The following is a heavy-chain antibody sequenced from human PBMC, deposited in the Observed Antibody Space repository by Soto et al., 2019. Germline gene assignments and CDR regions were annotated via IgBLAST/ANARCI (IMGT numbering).Heavy chain of an antibody. D-gene: IGHD5-12*01. CDR1: GFTFSSYS. CDR3: ARDSPRKWLRLGADAFDI. V-gene: IGHV3-21*01. J-gene: IGHJ3*02. CDR2: ISSSSYI. Sequence: GESLKISCAASGFTFSSYSMNWVRQAPGKGLEWVSSISSSSYIYYADSVKGRFTISRDNAKNSLYLQMNSLRAEDTAVYYCARDSPRKWLRLGADAFDIWGQGTMVTVSS.